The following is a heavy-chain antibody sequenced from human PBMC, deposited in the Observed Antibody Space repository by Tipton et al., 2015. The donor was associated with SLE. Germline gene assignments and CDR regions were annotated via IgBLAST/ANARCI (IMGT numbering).Heavy chain of an antibody. J-gene: IGHJ4*02. CDR1: GGSISSHY. CDR3: ARGIYGSGSSYFDY. V-gene: IGHV4-59*11. Sequence: TLSLTCTVSGGSISSHYWSWIRQPPGKGLEWIGYIYYSGSTNYNPSLKSRVTISVDTSKNQFSLKLSSVTAADTAVYYCARGIYGSGSSYFDYWGQGTLVTVSS. CDR2: IYYSGST. D-gene: IGHD3-10*01.